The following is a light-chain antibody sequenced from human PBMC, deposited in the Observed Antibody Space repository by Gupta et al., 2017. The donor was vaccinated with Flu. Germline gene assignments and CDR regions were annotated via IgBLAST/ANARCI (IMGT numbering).Light chain of an antibody. J-gene: IGKJ4*01. CDR3: QQYYSTPQLT. CDR1: QSVLYSSNNKNY. Sequence: DIVMTQSPDSLAVSLGERATINCKSSQSVLYSSNNKNYLAWYQQKPGQPPKLLIYWAPTRESGVPDRFSGSGSGTDFTLTISSLQAEDVAVYYCQQYYSTPQLTLAEGPRWRSN. V-gene: IGKV4-1*01. CDR2: WAP.